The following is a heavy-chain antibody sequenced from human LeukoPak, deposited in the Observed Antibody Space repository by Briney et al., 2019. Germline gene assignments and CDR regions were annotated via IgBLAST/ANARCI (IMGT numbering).Heavy chain of an antibody. V-gene: IGHV3-20*04. CDR3: ARVRYYGSGSYYRYYYYMDV. CDR1: GFTFDDYG. Sequence: GGSLRLSCAASGFTFDDYGMSWVRQAPGKGLEWVSGINWNGGSTGYADSVKGRFTISRDNAKRSLYLQMNSLRAEDTALYYCARVRYYGSGSYYRYYYYMDVWGKGTTVTVSS. J-gene: IGHJ6*03. CDR2: INWNGGST. D-gene: IGHD3-10*01.